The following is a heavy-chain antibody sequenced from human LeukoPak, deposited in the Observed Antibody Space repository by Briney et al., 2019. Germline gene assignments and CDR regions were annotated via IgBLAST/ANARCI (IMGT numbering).Heavy chain of an antibody. J-gene: IGHJ3*02. CDR1: GGTFSSYA. Sequence: SVKVSCKASGGTFSSYAISWVRQAPGQGLEWMGGIIPIFGTANYAQKFQGRVTITADESTSTAYMELSSLRSEDTAVYYCAKGTTGTTSDAFDIWGQGTMVTVSS. V-gene: IGHV1-69*13. D-gene: IGHD1-1*01. CDR2: IIPIFGTA. CDR3: AKGTTGTTSDAFDI.